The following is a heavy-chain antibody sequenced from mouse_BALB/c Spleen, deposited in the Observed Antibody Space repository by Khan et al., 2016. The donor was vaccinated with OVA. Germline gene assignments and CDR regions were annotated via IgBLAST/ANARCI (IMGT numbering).Heavy chain of an antibody. CDR2: IWSDGRT. V-gene: IGHV2-6-1*01. CDR1: GFSLTSYG. Sequence: VELVESGPGLVAPSQSLSITCTISGFSLTSYGVHWVRQPPGKGLEWLVVIWSDGRTTYNSALKSRLSISKDNSKSQVFLKMNSLQTDDTAMYDCARHGYYGNYGPYFDVWGAGTTVTVAA. J-gene: IGHJ1*01. D-gene: IGHD2-1*01. CDR3: ARHGYYGNYGPYFDV.